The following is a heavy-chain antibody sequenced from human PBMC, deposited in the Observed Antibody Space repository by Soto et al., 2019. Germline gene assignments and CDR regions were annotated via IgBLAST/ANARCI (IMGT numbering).Heavy chain of an antibody. V-gene: IGHV3-11*05. D-gene: IGHD3-10*01. CDR3: APRLSAHFDY. CDR1: GFNFSDYY. Sequence: QVQLVESGGGLVKPGGSLRLSCAASGFNFSDYYMTWIRQTPGEGLEWLSYISGSSSHTNYADSVKGRFTISRDNAKNSLYLQISSLGAEDTAVYYCAPRLSAHFDYWGQGTLVTVSS. J-gene: IGHJ4*02. CDR2: ISGSSSHT.